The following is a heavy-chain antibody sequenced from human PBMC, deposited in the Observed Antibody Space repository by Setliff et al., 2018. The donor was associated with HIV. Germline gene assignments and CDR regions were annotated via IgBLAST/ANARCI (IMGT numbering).Heavy chain of an antibody. CDR1: GYTFTGYY. D-gene: IGHD1-20*01. CDR2: INPNSGGT. Sequence: PTASVKVSCKASGYTFTGYYLHWVRQAPGQGLEWMGWINPNSGGTNYAQKFQDRVTMTTDTSSNTAYMELKSLRSDDTAVYYCARGGITGSYGYFQQWGQGTLVTVSS. J-gene: IGHJ1*01. V-gene: IGHV1-2*02. CDR3: ARGGITGSYGYFQQ.